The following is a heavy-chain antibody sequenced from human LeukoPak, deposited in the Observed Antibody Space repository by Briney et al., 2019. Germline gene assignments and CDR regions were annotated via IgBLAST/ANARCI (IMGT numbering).Heavy chain of an antibody. V-gene: IGHV3-7*05. CDR2: IKPDGSEK. Sequence: QPGGSLRLSCADSGITFSGNWMSWVRQAPGKGLEWVAHIKPDGSEKYYVDSVRGRFTISRDNAENSLYLEMNSLRAEDTAVYYRARDRDWSFDYWGQGTLVSVSS. CDR1: GITFSGNW. D-gene: IGHD3/OR15-3a*01. CDR3: ARDRDWSFDY. J-gene: IGHJ4*02.